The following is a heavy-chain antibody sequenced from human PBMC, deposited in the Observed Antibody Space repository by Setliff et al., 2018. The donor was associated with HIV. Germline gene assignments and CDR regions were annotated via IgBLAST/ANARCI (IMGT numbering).Heavy chain of an antibody. V-gene: IGHV4-39*01. D-gene: IGHD3-9*01. CDR2: ISYTGST. CDR1: GGSINRSNYY. Sequence: SETLSLTCTVPGGSINRSNYYWGWIRQPPGKGLAWIGTISYTGSTYYDPSLKSPVTISLDTAKNQFFLKLSSVTAPDTAIYYCARQTWEYYDTLTGYYRSPKNFDSWGQGTLFTVSS. CDR3: ARQTWEYYDTLTGYYRSPKNFDS. J-gene: IGHJ4*02.